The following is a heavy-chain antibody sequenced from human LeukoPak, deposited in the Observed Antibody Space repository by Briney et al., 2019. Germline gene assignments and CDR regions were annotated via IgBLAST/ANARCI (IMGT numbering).Heavy chain of an antibody. CDR2: ISSSSSYI. Sequence: GGSLRLSCAVSGFTFSSDSMNWVRQAPGKGLEWVSSISSSSSYIYYADSVKGRFTISRDNAKNSLYLQMNSLRAEDTAVYYCARDLSSGYHNAFDIWGQGTMVTVSS. V-gene: IGHV3-21*01. D-gene: IGHD3-22*01. CDR1: GFTFSSDS. J-gene: IGHJ3*02. CDR3: ARDLSSGYHNAFDI.